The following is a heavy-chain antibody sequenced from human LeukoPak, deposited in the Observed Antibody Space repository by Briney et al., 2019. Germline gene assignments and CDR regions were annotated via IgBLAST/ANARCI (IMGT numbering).Heavy chain of an antibody. Sequence: SETLSLTCAVYGGSFRGYYWSWVRQPPGKGLEWVGEINHSGSTNYNPSLKCRVTISGGTSKNEFSLKLSSVTAADTAVYYCARRYICWSGYYRNWFDPWGQGTLVTVSS. CDR3: ARRYICWSGYYRNWFDP. D-gene: IGHD3-3*01. CDR2: INHSGST. CDR1: GGSFRGYY. V-gene: IGHV4-34*01. J-gene: IGHJ5*02.